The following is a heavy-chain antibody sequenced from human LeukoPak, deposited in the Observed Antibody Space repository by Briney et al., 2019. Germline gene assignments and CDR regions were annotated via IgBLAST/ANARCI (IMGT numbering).Heavy chain of an antibody. CDR3: ATEFGYPQTNWFDP. D-gene: IGHD3-22*01. CDR1: GYTLTELS. Sequence: ASVKVSCKVSGYTLTELSMHWVRQAPGKGLEWMGGFDPEDGETIYAQKFQGRVTMTEDTSTDTAYVELSSLRSEDTAVYYCATEFGYPQTNWFDPWGQGTLVTVSS. CDR2: FDPEDGET. J-gene: IGHJ5*02. V-gene: IGHV1-24*01.